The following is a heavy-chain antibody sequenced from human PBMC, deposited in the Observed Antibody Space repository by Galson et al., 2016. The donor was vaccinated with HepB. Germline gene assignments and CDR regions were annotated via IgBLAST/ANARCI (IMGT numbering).Heavy chain of an antibody. CDR1: DGSISSLNYQ. V-gene: IGHV4-61*02. D-gene: IGHD2-21*02. J-gene: IGHJ4*02. CDR2: VHSDGTI. Sequence: TLSLTCTVSDGSISSLNYQWSWIQQPAGKGLEWIGRVHSDGTIIYNPSVRSRVTISVDTSTNQFHLNLRSVTVADTAVYDCARVRRVTPPDYWGQGTLVTVSS. CDR3: ARVRRVTPPDY.